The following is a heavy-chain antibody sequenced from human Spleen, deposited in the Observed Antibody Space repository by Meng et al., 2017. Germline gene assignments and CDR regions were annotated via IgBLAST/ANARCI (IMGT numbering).Heavy chain of an antibody. CDR2: ISVYTGIT. D-gene: IGHD2-15*01. J-gene: IGHJ4*02. Sequence: ASVKVSCKASGYTFTNYAIAWLRQAPGQGLEWMGWISVYTGITNYAQKFQGRVTMTTDTSTSTAYMELRSLRSDDTAVYYCARHMNIVVVVAATPFDYWGQGTLVTVSS. CDR3: ARHMNIVVVVAATPFDY. V-gene: IGHV1-18*01. CDR1: GYTFTNYA.